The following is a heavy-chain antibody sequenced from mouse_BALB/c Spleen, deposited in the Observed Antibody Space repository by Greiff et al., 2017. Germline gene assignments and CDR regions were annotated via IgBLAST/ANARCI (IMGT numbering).Heavy chain of an antibody. CDR1: GFTFSSYG. J-gene: IGHJ3*01. V-gene: IGHV5-6-3*01. D-gene: IGHD2-3*01. Sequence: DVKLVESGGGLVQPGGSLKLSCAASGFTFSSYGMSWVRQTPDKRLELVATINSNGGSTYYPDSVKGRFTISRDNAKNTLYLQMSSLKSEDTAMYYCARDDGYYSWFAYWGQGTLVTVSA. CDR2: INSNGGST. CDR3: ARDDGYYSWFAY.